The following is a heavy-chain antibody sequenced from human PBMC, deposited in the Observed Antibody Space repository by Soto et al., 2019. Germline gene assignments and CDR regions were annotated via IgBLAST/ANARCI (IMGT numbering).Heavy chain of an antibody. V-gene: IGHV3-30*03. CDR3: AIDGGED. CDR2: ISYDGRKT. CDR1: GFSFRDKG. J-gene: IGHJ1*01. D-gene: IGHD3-16*01. Sequence: QVHLVESGGGVVQPGRSLRLSCAAAGFSFRDKGMLWVRQAPGKGPEWVAVISYDGRKTYYADSLKGRFTISRDNSKNALYLHMSGLRGDDTALYFCAIDGGEDGGQGTLVIVSS.